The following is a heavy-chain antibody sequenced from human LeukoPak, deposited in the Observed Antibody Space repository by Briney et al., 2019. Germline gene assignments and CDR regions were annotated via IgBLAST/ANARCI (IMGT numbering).Heavy chain of an antibody. CDR1: GFTFSSYS. CDR3: ARDRPIVDFDY. D-gene: IGHD1-26*01. Sequence: GGSLRLSCAASGFTFSSYSMNWVRQAPGKGLEWVSSISSSSSYIYYADLVKGRFTISRDNAKNSLYLQMNSLRAEDTAVYYCARDRPIVDFDYWGQGTLVTVSS. J-gene: IGHJ4*02. CDR2: ISSSSSYI. V-gene: IGHV3-21*01.